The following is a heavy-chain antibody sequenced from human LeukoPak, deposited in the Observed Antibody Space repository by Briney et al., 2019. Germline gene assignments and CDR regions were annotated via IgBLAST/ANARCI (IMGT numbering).Heavy chain of an antibody. CDR3: AREGYYGAFDI. CDR2: IGANSAI. J-gene: IGHJ3*02. D-gene: IGHD3-10*01. CDR1: GFTFSDYS. V-gene: IGHV3-48*02. Sequence: GGSLRLSCAVSGFTFSDYSMNWVRQAPGKGLEWVSYIGANSAIYNADSVKGRFTISRDNAQNSLSLQMNSLRDDDTAVYYCAREGYYGAFDIWGQGTMVTVSS.